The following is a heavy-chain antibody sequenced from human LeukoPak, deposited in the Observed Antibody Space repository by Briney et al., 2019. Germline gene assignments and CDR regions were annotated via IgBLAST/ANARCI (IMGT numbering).Heavy chain of an antibody. CDR3: AKGSRDGYRN. CDR2: ISWDGGST. Sequence: GGSLRLSCAASGFTFDDYAMHWVRQAPGKGLEWVSLISWDGGSTYYADSVKGRFTISRDNSKNSLYLQMNSLRAGDTALYYCAKGSRDGYRNWGQGTLVTVSS. V-gene: IGHV3-43D*04. D-gene: IGHD5-24*01. CDR1: GFTFDDYA. J-gene: IGHJ4*02.